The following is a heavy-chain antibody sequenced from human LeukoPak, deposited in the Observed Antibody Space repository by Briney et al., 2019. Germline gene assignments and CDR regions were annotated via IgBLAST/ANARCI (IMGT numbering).Heavy chain of an antibody. CDR2: IRQDESEK. D-gene: IGHD2/OR15-2a*01. Sequence: GGSLRLSCAASGFTFSSYWMNWVRQAPGKGLEWVANIRQDESEKYYVDSVKGRFTISRDNAKNSLYLQMDSLRAEDTAVYYCARVLDNSSNRYQSLKYWGQGTLVTVSS. CDR1: GFTFSSYW. J-gene: IGHJ4*02. CDR3: ARVLDNSSNRYQSLKY. V-gene: IGHV3-7*01.